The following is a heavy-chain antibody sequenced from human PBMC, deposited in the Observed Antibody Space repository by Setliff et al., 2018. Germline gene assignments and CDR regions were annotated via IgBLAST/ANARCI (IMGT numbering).Heavy chain of an antibody. CDR2: IFYSGSA. V-gene: IGHV4-59*12. CDR1: GGSISPYY. Sequence: SETLSLTCSVSGGSISPYYWIWIRQSPGKGLEWIGYIFYSGSARYNPSLESRVTMSVEKSKNQLFLKLSSVTAADTAVYYCARNKSDDKSGADTFDMWGQGTMVTVSS. CDR3: ARNKSDDKSGADTFDM. D-gene: IGHD3-22*01. J-gene: IGHJ3*02.